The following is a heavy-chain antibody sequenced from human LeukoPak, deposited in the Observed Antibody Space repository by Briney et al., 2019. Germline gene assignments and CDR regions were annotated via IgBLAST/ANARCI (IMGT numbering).Heavy chain of an antibody. CDR1: RYTFTGYY. CDR3: ARVEEVWWELRDYYYGMDV. CDR2: INPNSGGT. V-gene: IGHV1-2*06. Sequence: ASVKVSCKASRYTFTGYYMHWVRQAPGQGLEWMGRINPNSGGTNYAQKFQGRVTMTRDTSISTAYMELSRLRSDDTAVYYCARVEEVWWELRDYYYGMDVWGQGTTVTVSS. J-gene: IGHJ6*02. D-gene: IGHD2-15*01.